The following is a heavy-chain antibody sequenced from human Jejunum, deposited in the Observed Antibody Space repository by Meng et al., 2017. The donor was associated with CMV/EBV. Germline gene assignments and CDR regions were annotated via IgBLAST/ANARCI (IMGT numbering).Heavy chain of an antibody. CDR1: SISSSRFY. J-gene: IGHJ4*02. CDR3: ARRVGRYYDSSGGIDY. Sequence: SISSSRFYWGWIRQPPGRGLEWIASIHHSGDAYHNPSINGRVTISVDTSKNQFSLRLSSVTAADTAMYYCARRVGRYYDSSGGIDYWGQGTLVTVSS. CDR2: IHHSGDA. D-gene: IGHD3-22*01. V-gene: IGHV4-39*07.